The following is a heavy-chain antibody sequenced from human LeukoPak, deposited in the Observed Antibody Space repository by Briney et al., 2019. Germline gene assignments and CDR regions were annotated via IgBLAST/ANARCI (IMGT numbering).Heavy chain of an antibody. J-gene: IGHJ4*02. CDR1: GYTFTSYG. D-gene: IGHD3-3*01. CDR3: ARLRITIFGVVSPLDY. V-gene: IGHV1-18*01. Sequence: ASVKVSCKASGYTFTSYGISWVRQAPGQGLEWMGWISAYNGNTNYAQKLQGRVTMTTDTSTSTAYMELRSLRSDDTAVYYCARLRITIFGVVSPLDYWGQGTLVTVSS. CDR2: ISAYNGNT.